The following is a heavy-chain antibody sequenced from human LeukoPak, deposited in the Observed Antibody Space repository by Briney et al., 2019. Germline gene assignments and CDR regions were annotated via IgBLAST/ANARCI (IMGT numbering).Heavy chain of an antibody. V-gene: IGHV1-2*04. CDR3: ARVPWVGGKGGLYFDY. Sequence: ASVKVSCKASGYTFTGYYMHWVRQAPGQGLEWMGWINPNSGGTNYAQKFQGWVTMTRDTSISTAYMELSSLRSEDTAVYYCARVPWVGGKGGLYFDYWGQGTLVTVSS. CDR1: GYTFTGYY. D-gene: IGHD4-23*01. CDR2: INPNSGGT. J-gene: IGHJ4*02.